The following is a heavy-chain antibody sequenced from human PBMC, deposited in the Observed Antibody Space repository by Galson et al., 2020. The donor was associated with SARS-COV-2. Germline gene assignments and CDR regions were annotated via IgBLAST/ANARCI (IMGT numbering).Heavy chain of an antibody. CDR2: ISYDGSNK. D-gene: IGHD3-22*01. J-gene: IGHJ3*02. CDR1: GFTFSSYA. CDR3: ARDRGYYYDSINAFDI. V-gene: IGHV3-30*04. Sequence: GESLKISCAASGFTFSSYAMHWVRQAPGKGLEWVAVISYDGSNKYYADSVKGRFTISRDNSKNTLYLQMNSLRAEDTAVYYCARDRGYYYDSINAFDIWGQGTMVTVSS.